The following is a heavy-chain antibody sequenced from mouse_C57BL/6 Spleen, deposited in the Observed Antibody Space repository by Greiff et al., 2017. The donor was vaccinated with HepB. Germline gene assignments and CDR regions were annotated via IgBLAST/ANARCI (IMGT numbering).Heavy chain of an antibody. D-gene: IGHD1-1*01. J-gene: IGHJ2*01. CDR1: GYTFTSYG. Sequence: QVQLQQSGAELARPGASVKLSCKASGYTFTSYGISWVKQRTGQGLEWIGEIYPRSGNTYYNEKFKGKATLTADKSSSTAYMELRSLTSEDSAVYFGARGGAVVARDYFDYWGQGTTLTVSS. CDR2: IYPRSGNT. CDR3: ARGGAVVARDYFDY. V-gene: IGHV1-81*01.